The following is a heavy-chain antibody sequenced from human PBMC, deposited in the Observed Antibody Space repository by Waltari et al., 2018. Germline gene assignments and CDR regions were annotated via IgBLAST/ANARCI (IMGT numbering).Heavy chain of an antibody. CDR2: IYYSGST. CDR3: ARGSSSPPHY. Sequence: QVQLQESGPGLVKPSETLSLTCTVSGGSISSYYWSWIRQPPGKGLEWIGYIYYSGSTNYNPSLKSRVTISVDTSKNQFSLKLSSVTAADTAVYYCARGSSSPPHYWGQGTLVTVSS. D-gene: IGHD6-6*01. V-gene: IGHV4-59*01. CDR1: GGSISSYY. J-gene: IGHJ4*02.